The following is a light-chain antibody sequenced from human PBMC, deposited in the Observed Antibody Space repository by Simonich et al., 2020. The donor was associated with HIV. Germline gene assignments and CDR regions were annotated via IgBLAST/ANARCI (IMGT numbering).Light chain of an antibody. J-gene: IGKJ1*01. Sequence: DIVMTQSPDSLAVSLGERATINCKSSRNLLYNSNNKNYLAWYQQKPGQPPNLLIYWASTRESGVPDRFSASGSGTDFTLTISSLQAEDVAVYYCQQYYTTPPTFGQGTKLEIK. V-gene: IGKV4-1*01. CDR2: WAS. CDR3: QQYYTTPPT. CDR1: RNLLYNSNNKNY.